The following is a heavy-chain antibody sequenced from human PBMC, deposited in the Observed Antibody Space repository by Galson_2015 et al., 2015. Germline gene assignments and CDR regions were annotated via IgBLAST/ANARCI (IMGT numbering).Heavy chain of an antibody. J-gene: IGHJ3*02. CDR2: IIPIFGTA. D-gene: IGHD3-3*01. CDR3: ARALFGVVPRNDAFDI. V-gene: IGHV1-69*13. CDR1: GGTFSSYA. Sequence: SVKVSCKASGGTFSSYAISWVRQAPGQGLEWMGGIIPIFGTANYAQKFQGRVTITADESTSTAYMELSSLRSEDTAVYYCARALFGVVPRNDAFDIWGQGTMVTVSS.